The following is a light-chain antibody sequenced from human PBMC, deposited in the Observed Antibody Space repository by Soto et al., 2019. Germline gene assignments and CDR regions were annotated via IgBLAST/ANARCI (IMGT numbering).Light chain of an antibody. CDR1: QSISIW. Sequence: DIQMTQSPSTLSESVGDRVAITCRASQSISIWLAWYQQKPGKAPKLLIYKASSLESGVPSRFSGSGSGTELTLTISSLQPDEFATYYCQQYNDYSWTFGQGTKVEIK. CDR2: KAS. J-gene: IGKJ1*01. CDR3: QQYNDYSWT. V-gene: IGKV1-5*03.